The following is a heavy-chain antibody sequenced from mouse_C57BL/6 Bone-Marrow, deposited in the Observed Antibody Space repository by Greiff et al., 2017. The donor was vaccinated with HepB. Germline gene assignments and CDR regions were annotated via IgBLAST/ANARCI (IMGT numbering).Heavy chain of an antibody. Sequence: VKLQQSGPELVKPGASVKISCKASGYAFSSSWMNWVKQRPGKGLEWIGRIYPGDGDTNYNGKFKGKATLTADKSSSTAYMQLSSLTSEDSAVYFCARDGRDYAMDYWGQGTSVTVSS. CDR2: IYPGDGDT. D-gene: IGHD1-1*01. J-gene: IGHJ4*01. CDR3: ARDGRDYAMDY. CDR1: GYAFSSSW. V-gene: IGHV1-82*01.